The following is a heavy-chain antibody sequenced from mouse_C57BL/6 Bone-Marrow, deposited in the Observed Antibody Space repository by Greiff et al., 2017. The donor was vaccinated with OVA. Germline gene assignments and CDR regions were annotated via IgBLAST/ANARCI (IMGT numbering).Heavy chain of an antibody. CDR3: AREGFAY. Sequence: QVQLQQSGAELVRPGTSVKVSCKASGYAFTNYLIEWVKQRPGQGLEWIGVINPGSGGTNYNEKFKGKATLTADKSSSTAYMQLSGLTSEDSAVYFCAREGFAYWGQGTLVTVSA. J-gene: IGHJ3*01. CDR2: INPGSGGT. V-gene: IGHV1-54*01. CDR1: GYAFTNYL.